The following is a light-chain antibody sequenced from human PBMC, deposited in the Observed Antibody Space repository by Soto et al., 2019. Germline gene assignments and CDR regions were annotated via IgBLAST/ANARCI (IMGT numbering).Light chain of an antibody. J-gene: IGLJ1*01. CDR3: SSYTSSSTLV. CDR2: DVS. CDR1: SSDVGGYNY. V-gene: IGLV2-14*01. Sequence: QSALTRPASVSGSPGQSITISCTGTSSDVGGYNYVSWYQQHPGKAPKLMIYDVSNRPSGVSNRFSGSKSGNTASLTISGLQAEDGADYYCSSYTSSSTLVFGPGTKLTVL.